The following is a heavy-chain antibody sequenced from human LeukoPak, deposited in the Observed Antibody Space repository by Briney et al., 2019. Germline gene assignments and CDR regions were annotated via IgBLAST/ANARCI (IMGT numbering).Heavy chain of an antibody. J-gene: IGHJ4*02. Sequence: SETLSLTCAVYGGSFSGYYWSWIRQPPGKGLEWIGEINHSGSTNSNPSLESRATISVDMSRKHFFLDLSSVTAADTAVYYCARAVHYSGTSDQYTGGWYYFDFWGQGTLVTVSS. CDR1: GGSFSGYY. V-gene: IGHV4-34*01. D-gene: IGHD3-10*01. CDR3: ARAVHYSGTSDQYTGGWYYFDF. CDR2: INHSGST.